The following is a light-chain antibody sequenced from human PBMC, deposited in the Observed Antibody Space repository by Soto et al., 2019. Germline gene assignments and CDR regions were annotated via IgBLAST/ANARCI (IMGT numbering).Light chain of an antibody. CDR3: QQYGGSPIT. CDR1: QSVTTK. Sequence: ETVLTQSPDTPSLSPGERATLSCRASQSVTTKLAWYQHKPGQAPRLLISGASSRASGVPDRFSGSGSETDFTLIISRLQPEDFALYYCQQYGGSPITFGQGTRLEI. V-gene: IGKV3-20*01. J-gene: IGKJ5*01. CDR2: GAS.